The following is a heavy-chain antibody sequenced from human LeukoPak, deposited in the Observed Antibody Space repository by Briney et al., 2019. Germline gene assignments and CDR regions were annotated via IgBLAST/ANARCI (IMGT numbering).Heavy chain of an antibody. Sequence: SETLSLTCAVYGGSFSGYYWSWIRQPPRKGLEWIGEINHSGSTNYNPSLKSRVTISVDTSKNQFSLKLSPVTAADTAVYYCARGCIAAAGTRSVDWFDPWGQGTLVTVSS. CDR3: ARGCIAAAGTRSVDWFDP. V-gene: IGHV4-34*01. D-gene: IGHD6-13*01. CDR2: INHSGST. CDR1: GGSFSGYY. J-gene: IGHJ5*02.